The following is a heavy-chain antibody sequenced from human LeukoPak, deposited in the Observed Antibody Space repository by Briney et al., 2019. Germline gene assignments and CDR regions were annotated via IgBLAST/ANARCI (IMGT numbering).Heavy chain of an antibody. V-gene: IGHV3-23*01. CDR2: ISGSGGST. J-gene: IGHJ6*03. CDR3: AKDRGDFWSGYYYFYYMDV. CDR1: AFTFSSYA. D-gene: IGHD3-3*01. Sequence: GGSLRLSXAASAFTFSSYAMSWVGQAPGKGLEWVSAISGSGGSTYYADSVKGRFTISRDNSKNTLYLQMNSLRAEDTAVYYCAKDRGDFWSGYYYFYYMDVWGKGTTVTVSS.